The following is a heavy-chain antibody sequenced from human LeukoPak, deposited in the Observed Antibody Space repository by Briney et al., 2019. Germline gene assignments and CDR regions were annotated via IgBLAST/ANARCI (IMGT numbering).Heavy chain of an antibody. V-gene: IGHV1-58*01. CDR2: IVVGSDNT. J-gene: IGHJ4*02. Sequence: ASVKVSCKASGFTLTSRSAVQWVRQARGQRLEWIGWIVVGSDNTNYAQKFQERVIITRDMSTSTAYMELSSLRSEDTAVYYCAAPYSSTWFDYWGQGTLVTASS. CDR3: AAPYSSTWFDY. D-gene: IGHD6-13*01. CDR1: GFTLTSRSA.